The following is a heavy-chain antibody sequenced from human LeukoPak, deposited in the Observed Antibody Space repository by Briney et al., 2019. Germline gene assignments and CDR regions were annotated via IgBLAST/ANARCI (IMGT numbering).Heavy chain of an antibody. CDR2: FDPEDGET. J-gene: IGHJ4*02. CDR3: ARDGGRPYYGSGQTFDY. Sequence: PAASVKVSCKVSGYTLTELSMHWVRQAPGKGLEWMGGFDPEDGETIYAQKFQGRVTMTEDASTDTAYMELSSLRSEDTAVYYCARDGGRPYYGSGQTFDYWGQGTLVTVSS. CDR1: GYTLTELS. D-gene: IGHD3-10*01. V-gene: IGHV1-24*01.